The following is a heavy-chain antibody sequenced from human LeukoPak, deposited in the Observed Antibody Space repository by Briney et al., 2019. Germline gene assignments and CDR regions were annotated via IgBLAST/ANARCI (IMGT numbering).Heavy chain of an antibody. J-gene: IGHJ5*02. CDR2: IYYNGRT. CDR3: ARHRGSSSEVDP. V-gene: IGHV4-39*01. CDR1: GGSISSDNYY. D-gene: IGHD6-6*01. Sequence: PSEILSLTCTVSGGSISSDNYYWGWIRQPPGKGLEWIGNIYYNGRTYYNPALKSRVTMSVDTSKNQFSLKLTSVTAADTAVYYCARHRGSSSEVDPWGLGTLVTISS.